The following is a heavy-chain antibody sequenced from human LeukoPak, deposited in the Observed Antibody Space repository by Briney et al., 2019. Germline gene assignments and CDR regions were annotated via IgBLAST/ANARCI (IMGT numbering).Heavy chain of an antibody. CDR2: LHPDGSER. CDR3: ARGGYSFDY. D-gene: IGHD5-12*01. Sequence: PLGSLRLSCAASGFRFTGYWMTWVRQAPGKGLEWVARLHPDGSERNYVGSVEGRFTVSGDNAKSSLYLQMNSLRVEDTAVYYCARGGYSFDYRGQGTLVTVSS. V-gene: IGHV3-7*01. CDR1: GFRFTGYW. J-gene: IGHJ4*02.